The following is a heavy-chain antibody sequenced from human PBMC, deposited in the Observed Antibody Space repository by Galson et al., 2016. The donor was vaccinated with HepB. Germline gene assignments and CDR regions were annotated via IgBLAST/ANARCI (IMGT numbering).Heavy chain of an antibody. Sequence: SLRLSCAASGFTFSSYGMRWVRQAPGKGLEWVAVISYDGSNKYYADSVKGRFTISRDNSKNTLYLQMNSLRAEDTAVYYCAKEGWVFSYYFDYWGQGTLVTVSS. V-gene: IGHV3-30*18. CDR3: AKEGWVFSYYFDY. CDR2: ISYDGSNK. J-gene: IGHJ4*02. CDR1: GFTFSSYG. D-gene: IGHD2/OR15-2a*01.